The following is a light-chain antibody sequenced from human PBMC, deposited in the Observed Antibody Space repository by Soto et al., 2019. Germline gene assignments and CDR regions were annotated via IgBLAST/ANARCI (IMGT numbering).Light chain of an antibody. CDR2: GVN. CDR3: TSFTTTNTWV. Sequence: QSALTQPASVSGSPGQSITISCTGTSSDVGGYNYVSWYQQHPGKAPKLIIFGVNNRPSGVSDRFSGSKSGNTASLTISGLQPEDEADYYCTSFTTTNTWVFGGGTQLTVL. J-gene: IGLJ3*02. V-gene: IGLV2-14*01. CDR1: SSDVGGYNY.